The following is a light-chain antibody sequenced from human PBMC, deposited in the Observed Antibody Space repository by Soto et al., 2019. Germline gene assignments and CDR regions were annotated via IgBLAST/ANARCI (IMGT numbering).Light chain of an antibody. Sequence: DIQMTQSPSSLSASVGDRVTITCRASQSISSYLNWYQQKPGKAPKLLIYAASSLQSGVPSRFSGSGSGTDFTLTISSLQPEDFATYYCQQSYSLPTTFGQGTKVEIK. CDR1: QSISSY. J-gene: IGKJ1*01. V-gene: IGKV1-39*01. CDR2: AAS. CDR3: QQSYSLPTT.